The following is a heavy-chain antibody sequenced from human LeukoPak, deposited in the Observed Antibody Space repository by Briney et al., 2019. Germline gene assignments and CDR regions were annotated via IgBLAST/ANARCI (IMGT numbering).Heavy chain of an antibody. CDR1: GGSISSSSYY. J-gene: IGHJ6*03. V-gene: IGHV4-39*07. CDR3: AREWVDTAMVTYYYMDV. Sequence: SETLSLTCSVSGGSISSSSYYWGWIRQPPGKGLEWIGSIYHSGSTYYNPSLKSRVTISVDTSKNQFSLKLSSVTAADTAVYYCAREWVDTAMVTYYYMDVWGKGTTVTVSS. D-gene: IGHD5-18*01. CDR2: IYHSGST.